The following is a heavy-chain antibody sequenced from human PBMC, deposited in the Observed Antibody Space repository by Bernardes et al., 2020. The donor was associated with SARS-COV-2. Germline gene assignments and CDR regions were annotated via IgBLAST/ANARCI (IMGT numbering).Heavy chain of an antibody. V-gene: IGHV3-74*03. Sequence: GGSLRLCCVASGFPFTNYWMNWVHQAPGKGLVWVSRISGDGSAASYADSVRGRFTMSRDNSRNTVYLHMTSLRADDTAMYYCVTLGQLVLYASDVWGQGTMVSVSS. CDR3: VTLGQLVLYASDV. J-gene: IGHJ3*01. CDR1: GFPFTNYW. D-gene: IGHD6-6*01. CDR2: ISGDGSAA.